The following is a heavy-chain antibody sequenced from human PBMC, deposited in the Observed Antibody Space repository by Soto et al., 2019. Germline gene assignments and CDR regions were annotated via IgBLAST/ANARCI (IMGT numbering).Heavy chain of an antibody. J-gene: IGHJ4*02. CDR3: ARGTMVRGVGYGY. V-gene: IGHV4-4*02. Sequence: QVQLQESGPGLVKPSGTLSLTCAVSGGSISSSNWWSWVRQPPGKGLEWIGEIYHSGSTNYNPSPXXRXXISVDKSKNQFSLKLSSVTAADTAVYYCARGTMVRGVGYGYWGQGTLVTVSS. D-gene: IGHD3-10*01. CDR2: IYHSGST. CDR1: GGSISSSNW.